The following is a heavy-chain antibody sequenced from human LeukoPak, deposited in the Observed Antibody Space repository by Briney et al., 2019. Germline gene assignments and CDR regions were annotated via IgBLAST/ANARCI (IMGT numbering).Heavy chain of an antibody. J-gene: IGHJ4*02. CDR3: TTNYYGSGSDIFDY. CDR2: SKSKTDGGTI. Sequence: GGSLRLSCAVSDFSFSNAWMNWLRQAPGKGLAWVGRSKSKTDGGTIDYAAPVKGRFTISRDDSKNTLYLQMNSLKTEDTAVYYCTTNYYGSGSDIFDYWGQGTLVSVSS. D-gene: IGHD3-10*01. CDR1: DFSFSNAW. V-gene: IGHV3-15*07.